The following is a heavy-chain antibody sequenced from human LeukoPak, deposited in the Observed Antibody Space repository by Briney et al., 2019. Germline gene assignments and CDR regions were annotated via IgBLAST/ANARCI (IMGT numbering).Heavy chain of an antibody. CDR2: MNPNSGNT. CDR1: GYTFTSYD. V-gene: IGHV1-8*03. D-gene: IGHD3-9*01. Sequence: GASVKVSCKASGYTFTSYDINWVRQATGRGLEWMGWMNPNSGNTGYAQKFQGRVTITRNTSISTAYMELSSLRSEDTAVYYCARGRGYDILTGYSSDAFDIWGQGTMVTVSS. CDR3: ARGRGYDILTGYSSDAFDI. J-gene: IGHJ3*02.